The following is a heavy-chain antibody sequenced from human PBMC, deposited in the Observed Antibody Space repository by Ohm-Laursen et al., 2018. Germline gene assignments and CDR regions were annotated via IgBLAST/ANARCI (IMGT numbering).Heavy chain of an antibody. D-gene: IGHD1-26*01. CDR2: ISGSGGST. V-gene: IGHV3-23*01. CDR3: VRVGITAPYAYDV. J-gene: IGHJ3*01. Sequence: SLRLSCAASGFTFSSYAMSWVRQAPGKGLEWVSLISGSGGSTYYADSVKGRSTISRDNAKNMMYLQMNSLKTEDTAVYFCVRVGITAPYAYDVWAQGKMVTASS. CDR1: GFTFSSYA.